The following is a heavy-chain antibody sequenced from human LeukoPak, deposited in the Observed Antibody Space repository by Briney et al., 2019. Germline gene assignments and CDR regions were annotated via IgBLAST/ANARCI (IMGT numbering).Heavy chain of an antibody. J-gene: IGHJ6*03. CDR1: GFIFSSYS. CDR2: ISSSSSYI. CDR3: ARTNGYSSSLISYYYYMDV. V-gene: IGHV3-21*01. D-gene: IGHD6-13*01. Sequence: PGGSLRLSCAASGFIFSSYSMNWVRQAPGKGLEWVSSISSSSSYIYYADSVKGRFTISRDNAKNSLYLQMNSLRAEDTAVYYCARTNGYSSSLISYYYYMDVWGKGTTVTVSS.